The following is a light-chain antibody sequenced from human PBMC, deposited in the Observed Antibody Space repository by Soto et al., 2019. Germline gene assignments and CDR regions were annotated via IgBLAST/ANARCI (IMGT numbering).Light chain of an antibody. CDR1: QDISNY. Sequence: IQMTQSPSSMSTSVGERVTITCQASQDISNYLNWYQQKPGKATNLLIYEASKLQTGGPSRFSGGGSGTQFTFTISNLQPEDIATYYCQHYHNLPRYTFGQGTKLEIK. CDR3: QHYHNLPRYT. J-gene: IGKJ2*01. CDR2: EAS. V-gene: IGKV1-33*01.